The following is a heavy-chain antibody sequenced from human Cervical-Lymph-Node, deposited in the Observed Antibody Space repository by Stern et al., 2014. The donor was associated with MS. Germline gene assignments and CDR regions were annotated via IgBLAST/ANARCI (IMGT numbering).Heavy chain of an antibody. J-gene: IGHJ4*02. Sequence: ELVQSGAEERKPGSSVKVSCKASGGTFSNLAISWLRQAPGQGLEWMGGIIPMFGAANYAQKFHGTVTITADESTNTVYMELGSLRSEDAALYYCARDKEAHYFDSWGQGTLVTVSS. V-gene: IGHV1-69*01. CDR3: ARDKEAHYFDS. CDR1: GGTFSNLA. CDR2: IIPMFGAA.